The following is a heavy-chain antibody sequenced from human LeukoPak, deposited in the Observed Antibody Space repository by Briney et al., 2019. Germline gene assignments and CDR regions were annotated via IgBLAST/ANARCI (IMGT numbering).Heavy chain of an antibody. D-gene: IGHD1-26*01. V-gene: IGHV3-23*01. CDR3: GKYLQTAVGANDY. CDR2: ISGSGGVT. CDR1: GFTFSSYP. J-gene: IGHJ4*02. Sequence: GGSLRLSCAASGFTFSSYPMNWVRQAPGKGLEGVSVISGSGGVTFYGDSVQGRFTISRDNSRDTLYLQMTNLRTEDTAVYYCGKYLQTAVGANDYWGQGTLVTVSS.